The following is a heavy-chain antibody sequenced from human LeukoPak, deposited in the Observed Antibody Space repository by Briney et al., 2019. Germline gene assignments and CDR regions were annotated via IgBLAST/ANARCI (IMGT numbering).Heavy chain of an antibody. CDR2: IYHSGST. CDR3: AGWSGYFWFDP. CDR1: GGSISSGGYS. V-gene: IGHV4-30-2*02. D-gene: IGHD3-3*01. J-gene: IGHJ5*02. Sequence: SQTLSLTCAVSGGSISSGGYSWSWIRQPPGKGLEWIGYIYHSGSTYYNPSLKSRVTISVDTSKNQFSLKLSSVTAADTAVYYCAGWSGYFWFDPWGQGTLVTVSS.